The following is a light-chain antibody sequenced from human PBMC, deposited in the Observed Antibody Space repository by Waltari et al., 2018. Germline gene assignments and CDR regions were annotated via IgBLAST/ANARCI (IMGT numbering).Light chain of an antibody. CDR3: EAWDDIVNAMM. Sequence: QSVLTQPPSASGTPGQRVTISCSGSNPNLGVHTLNWYQQVAGTAPKLLIFNNNQRPSGVPDRFSASKADTSASLVISGLRSEDEADYYCEAWDDIVNAMMFGGGTKLTVL. CDR2: NNN. CDR1: NPNLGVHT. J-gene: IGLJ3*02. V-gene: IGLV1-44*01.